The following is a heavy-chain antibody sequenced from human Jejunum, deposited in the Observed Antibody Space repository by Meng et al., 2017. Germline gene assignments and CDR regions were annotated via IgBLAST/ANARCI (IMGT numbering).Heavy chain of an antibody. Sequence: HRGGSGGVLFQPGGSLKLSCEVSGGPSRGLDIHWVREASGKGLEWVGRIRSKPGSVATAYPASVKGRFTISRDDSKDTAFLQMNSLITEDTAVYYCTMYASGHIWGQGTMVTVSS. CDR2: IRSKPGSVAT. V-gene: IGHV3-73*02. CDR1: GGPSRGLD. J-gene: IGHJ3*02. D-gene: IGHD2-8*01. CDR3: TMYASGHI.